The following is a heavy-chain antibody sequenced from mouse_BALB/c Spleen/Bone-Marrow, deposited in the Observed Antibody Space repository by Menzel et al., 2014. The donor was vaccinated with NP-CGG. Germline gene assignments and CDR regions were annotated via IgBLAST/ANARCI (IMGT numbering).Heavy chain of an antibody. Sequence: EVKLVESGGGLVQPGGSRKLSCAASGFTFSSFGMHWVRQTPEKGLERVAYISSGSSTIYYADTVKGRFTISRDNPKNTLFLQMTSLRSEDTAMYYCARGNYGFSFYYAMDYWGQGTSVTVSS. CDR3: ARGNYGFSFYYAMDY. D-gene: IGHD1-1*01. CDR1: GFTFSSFG. J-gene: IGHJ4*01. V-gene: IGHV5-17*02. CDR2: ISSGSSTI.